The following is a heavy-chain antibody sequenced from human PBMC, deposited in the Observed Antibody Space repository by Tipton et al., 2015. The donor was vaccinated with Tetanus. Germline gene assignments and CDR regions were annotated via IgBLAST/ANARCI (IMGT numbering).Heavy chain of an antibody. Sequence: LRLSCDVSGGSISGGGYSWSWIRQPPGPGKGLEWIGYIYESGTTHYNPSLKSRVTLSLDMSKNHVSLNLTSVTAADTAVYYCARADKRMVVGATNWFDPWGQGTLVTVS. CDR2: IYESGTT. CDR1: GGSISGGGYS. V-gene: IGHV4-30-2*01. J-gene: IGHJ5*02. D-gene: IGHD1-26*01. CDR3: ARADKRMVVGATNWFDP.